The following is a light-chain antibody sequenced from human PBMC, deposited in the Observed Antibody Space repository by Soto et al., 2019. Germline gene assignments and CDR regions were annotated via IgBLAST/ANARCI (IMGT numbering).Light chain of an antibody. CDR2: INYDGTH. V-gene: IGLV4-69*01. CDR1: SGYSTYA. Sequence: QAVVTQSPSASASLGASVKLTCTLSSGYSTYAIAWHQQQSEKGPGFLMKINYDGTHSKGDGFFDRFSGSSSGAERHLTISSLQSDDEADYYCQSLGTGIQVFGGGTKLTVL. CDR3: QSLGTGIQV. J-gene: IGLJ3*02.